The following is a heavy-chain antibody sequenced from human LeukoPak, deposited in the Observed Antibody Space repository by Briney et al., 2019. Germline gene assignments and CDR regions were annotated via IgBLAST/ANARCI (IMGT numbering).Heavy chain of an antibody. CDR3: AKDMEWLGSWYFDL. D-gene: IGHD6-19*01. J-gene: IGHJ2*01. Sequence: GGSLRLSCAASGFTFSSYSMNWVRQAPGKGLEWVSYISSSSSTIYYADSVKGRFTISRDNAKNSLYLQMNSLRAEDTALYYCAKDMEWLGSWYFDLWGRGTLVTVSS. CDR2: ISSSSSTI. V-gene: IGHV3-48*04. CDR1: GFTFSSYS.